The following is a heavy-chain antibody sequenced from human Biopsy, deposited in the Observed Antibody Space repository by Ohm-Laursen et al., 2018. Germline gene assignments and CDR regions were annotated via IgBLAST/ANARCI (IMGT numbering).Heavy chain of an antibody. CDR2: ISHTGYT. CDR3: ARGSNEYGGLYFPH. Sequence: GTLSLTCTVSGGSFTGHYWTWIRQPPGKGLEWIGHISHTGYTSYKSSLKSRVTISLDTSRKHFSLRLTSVAAADTAVYYCARGSNEYGGLYFPHWGQGTLVTVSS. J-gene: IGHJ1*01. V-gene: IGHV4-59*11. D-gene: IGHD4-23*01. CDR1: GGSFTGHY.